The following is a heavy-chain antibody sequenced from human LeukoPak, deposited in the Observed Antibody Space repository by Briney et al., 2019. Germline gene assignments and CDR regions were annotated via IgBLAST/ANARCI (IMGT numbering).Heavy chain of an antibody. Sequence: GGSLRLSCAASGFTFSSYAMHWVRQAPGKGLEWVAVISYDGSNKYYADSVKGRFTISRDNSKNTLYLQMNSLGAEDTAVYYCARAAGIAAAVARKYFDYWGQGTLVTVSS. J-gene: IGHJ4*02. CDR2: ISYDGSNK. D-gene: IGHD6-13*01. CDR1: GFTFSSYA. V-gene: IGHV3-30-3*01. CDR3: ARAAGIAAAVARKYFDY.